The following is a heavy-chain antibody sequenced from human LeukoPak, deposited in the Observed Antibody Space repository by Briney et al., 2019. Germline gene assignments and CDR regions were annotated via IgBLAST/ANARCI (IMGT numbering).Heavy chain of an antibody. CDR1: GFTFDDYA. V-gene: IGHV3-66*01. Sequence: GGSLRLSCAASGFTFDDYAMHWVRQAPGKGLEWVSVIYSGGSTYYADSVKGRFTISRDNSKNTMSVQMDDLRAEDTAVYYCTRYNNDHFDYWGQGTLVTVSS. J-gene: IGHJ4*02. CDR3: TRYNNDHFDY. D-gene: IGHD1-14*01. CDR2: IYSGGST.